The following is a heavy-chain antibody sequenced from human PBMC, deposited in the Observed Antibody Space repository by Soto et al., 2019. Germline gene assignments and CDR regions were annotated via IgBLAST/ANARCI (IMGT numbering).Heavy chain of an antibody. V-gene: IGHV1-69*05. Sequence: QVQLVQSGAEVKKPGSSVKVSCKASGGTFSSYAISWVRQAPGQGLEWMGGIIPIFGTANYAQKFQGRVTSNPDEATSTAYMERSSMRSEDTAVYYCAREGERESYGMDVWGQGTTVTVSS. CDR3: AREGERESYGMDV. D-gene: IGHD1-1*01. J-gene: IGHJ6*02. CDR2: IIPIFGTA. CDR1: GGTFSSYA.